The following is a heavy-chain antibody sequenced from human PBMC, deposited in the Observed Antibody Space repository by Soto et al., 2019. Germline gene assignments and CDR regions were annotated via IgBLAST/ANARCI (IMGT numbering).Heavy chain of an antibody. V-gene: IGHV5-51*01. CDR2: IYPGDSDT. D-gene: IGHD3-10*01. Sequence: PGESLKISCNGSGYSFTSYWIGWVRQMPGKGLEWMGIIYPGDSDTRYSPSFQGQVTISADKSISTAYLQWSSLKASDTAMYYCARRTMVRGVPEHEQYYFDYWGQGTLVTVSS. CDR1: GYSFTSYW. CDR3: ARRTMVRGVPEHEQYYFDY. J-gene: IGHJ4*02.